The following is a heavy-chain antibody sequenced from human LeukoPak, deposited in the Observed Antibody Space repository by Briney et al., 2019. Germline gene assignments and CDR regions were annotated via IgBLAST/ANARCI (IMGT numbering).Heavy chain of an antibody. CDR2: ISSSYNYI. V-gene: IGHV3-21*01. CDR1: GFTFSDYI. J-gene: IGHJ4*02. D-gene: IGHD3-22*01. CDR3: ARGFEERGYFVQDFDY. Sequence: PGGSLRLSCAASGFTFSDYIMNWVRQAPGKGLEWVSSISSSYNYIYYADSVKGRFTISRDKAKNSLYLQMNSLRAEDTAVYYCARGFEERGYFVQDFDYWGKGTLV.